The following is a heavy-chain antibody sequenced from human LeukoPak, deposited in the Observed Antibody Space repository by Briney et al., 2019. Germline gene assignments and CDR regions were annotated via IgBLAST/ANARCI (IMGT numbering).Heavy chain of an antibody. V-gene: IGHV4-4*09. CDR2: IYTSGST. J-gene: IGHJ4*02. D-gene: IGHD1-26*01. Sequence: SETLSLTCTVSGGSISSYYWSWIRQPPGKGLEWIGYIYTSGSTNYNPSLKSRVTISVDTSKNQFSLKLSSVTAADTAVYYCARDPGGSYSGGFDYWAREPWSPSPQ. CDR3: ARDPGGSYSGGFDY. CDR1: GGSISSYY.